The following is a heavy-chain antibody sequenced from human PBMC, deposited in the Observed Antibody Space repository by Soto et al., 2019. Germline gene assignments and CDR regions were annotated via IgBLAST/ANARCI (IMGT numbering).Heavy chain of an antibody. CDR2: IIPLFGTT. D-gene: IGHD6-13*01. Sequence: QVQLVQSGSEVKMPGSSVKVSCKTSGGTFSRHAINWVRQAPGQGLEWMGGIIPLFGTTNYAQKFKGRVTSSADESTSTAYMELSRLTSEDAAVYYCARAAIHGSSWYFGFDPWGQGTLVTVSS. CDR3: ARAAIHGSSWYFGFDP. V-gene: IGHV1-69*01. CDR1: GGTFSRHA. J-gene: IGHJ5*02.